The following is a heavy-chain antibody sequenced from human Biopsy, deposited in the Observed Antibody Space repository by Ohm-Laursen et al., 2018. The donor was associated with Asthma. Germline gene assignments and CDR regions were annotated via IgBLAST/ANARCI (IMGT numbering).Heavy chain of an antibody. CDR2: ISGSDGST. J-gene: IGHJ4*02. D-gene: IGHD3-22*01. V-gene: IGHV3-23*01. CDR3: AKGYYYDSSGFDY. CDR1: GFTFSSYA. Sequence: SLRLSCAASGFTFSSYAMSWVRQAPGKGLERVSAISGSDGSTYYADSVKGRFTISRDNSKNTLYLQMNSLRAEDTAVYYCAKGYYYDSSGFDYWGQGTLVTVSS.